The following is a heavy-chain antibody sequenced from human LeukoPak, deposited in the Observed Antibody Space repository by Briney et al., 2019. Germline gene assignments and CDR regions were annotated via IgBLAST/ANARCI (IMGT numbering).Heavy chain of an antibody. CDR3: ARERYLRITMVRGVPRRCSRFDP. V-gene: IGHV1-2*02. D-gene: IGHD3-10*01. CDR1: GYTFTGYY. CDR2: INPNSGGT. J-gene: IGHJ5*02. Sequence: ASVKVSCKASGYTFTGYYMHWVRQAPGQGLEWMGWINPNSGGTNYAQKFQGRVTMTRDTSISTAYMELSRLRSDDTAVYYCARERYLRITMVRGVPRRCSRFDPWGQGTLVTVSS.